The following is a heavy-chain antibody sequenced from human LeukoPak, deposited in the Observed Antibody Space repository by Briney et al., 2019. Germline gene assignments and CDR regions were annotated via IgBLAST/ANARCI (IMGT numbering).Heavy chain of an antibody. CDR2: ISVYNGYT. V-gene: IGHV1-18*01. Sequence: ASVKVSFKASDYTFVDYCISWVRQAPGQGLEWIGWISVYNGYTKYAQKFQGRVALTTDTSTSTAYMDLKSLTSEDTAVYYCARDARAASAAGIFDYWGQGTLVTVSS. CDR3: ARDARAASAAGIFDY. J-gene: IGHJ4*02. CDR1: DYTFVDYC. D-gene: IGHD6-13*01.